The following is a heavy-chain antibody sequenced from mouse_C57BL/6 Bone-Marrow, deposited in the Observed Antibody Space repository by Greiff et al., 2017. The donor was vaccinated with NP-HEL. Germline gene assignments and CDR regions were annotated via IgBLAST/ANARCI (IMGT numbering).Heavy chain of an antibody. V-gene: IGHV8-12*01. CDR2: IYWDDDK. CDR1: GFSLSTSGMG. CDR3: ALLRDYDGEAFAY. Sequence: QVTLKVSGPGILQSSQTLSLTCSFSGFSLSTSGMGVRWIRQPSGKGLEWLAHIYWDDDKRYNPSLKSRLTISKDTSRHQLFLKITSVDTADTATYYCALLRDYDGEAFAYWGQGTLVTVSA. J-gene: IGHJ3*01. D-gene: IGHD2-4*01.